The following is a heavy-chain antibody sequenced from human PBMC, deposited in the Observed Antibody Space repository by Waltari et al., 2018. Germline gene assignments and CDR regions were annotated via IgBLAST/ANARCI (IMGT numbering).Heavy chain of an antibody. Sequence: EVQLVESGGGLVQPGGSLKLSCAASGFTFSASAMHWVRQASGHGLGWVGRIRRKANRYATAYGAAVKGRVNISRDDAKNTAYLQMNSLKTEDTAVYYCTRHRVIEGARRTADVWGQGTTVTVSS. D-gene: IGHD1-26*01. CDR1: GFTFSASA. V-gene: IGHV3-73*02. CDR2: IRRKANRYAT. J-gene: IGHJ6*02. CDR3: TRHRVIEGARRTADV.